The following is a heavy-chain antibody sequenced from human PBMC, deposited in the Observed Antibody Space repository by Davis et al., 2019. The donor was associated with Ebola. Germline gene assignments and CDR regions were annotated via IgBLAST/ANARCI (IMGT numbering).Heavy chain of an antibody. CDR3: AREPRWEEAYGMDV. D-gene: IGHD1-26*01. V-gene: IGHV1-69*04. CDR2: IIPILGIA. J-gene: IGHJ6*02. Sequence: SVKVSCKASGGTFSSYAISWVRQAPGQGLEWMGRIIPILGIANYAQKFQGRVTITADKSTSTAYMELSSLRSEDTALYYCAREPRWEEAYGMDVWGQGTTVTVSS. CDR1: GGTFSSYA.